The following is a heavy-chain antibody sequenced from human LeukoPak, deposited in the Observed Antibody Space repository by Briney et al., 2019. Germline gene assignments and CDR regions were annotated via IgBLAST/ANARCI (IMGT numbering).Heavy chain of an antibody. J-gene: IGHJ3*02. V-gene: IGHV3-33*01. Sequence: PGRSLQLSCAASGFTFSSYGMHWVRQAPGKGLEWVAVIWYDGSNKYYADSVKGRFTISRDNSKNTLYLQMNSLRAEDTAVYYCAREMVLGAFDIWGQGTMVTVSS. CDR1: GFTFSSYG. CDR2: IWYDGSNK. CDR3: AREMVLGAFDI. D-gene: IGHD3-10*01.